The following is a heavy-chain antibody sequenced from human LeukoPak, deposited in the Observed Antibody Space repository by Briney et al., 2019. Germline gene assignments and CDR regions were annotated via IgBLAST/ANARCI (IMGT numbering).Heavy chain of an antibody. CDR3: ARGLYGDYVSTYNWFDP. V-gene: IGHV5-51*01. Sequence: GESLEISCKGSGYSFTSYWIGWVRQMPGKGLEWMGIIYPGDSDTRYSPSFQGQVTISADKSISTAYLQWSSLKASDTAMYCCARGLYGDYVSTYNWFDPWGQGTLVTVSS. D-gene: IGHD4-17*01. J-gene: IGHJ5*02. CDR2: IYPGDSDT. CDR1: GYSFTSYW.